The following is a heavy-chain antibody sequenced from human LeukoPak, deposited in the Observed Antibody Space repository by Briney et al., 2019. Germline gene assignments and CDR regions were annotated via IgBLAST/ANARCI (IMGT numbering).Heavy chain of an antibody. CDR3: VFPNYYDSSGYPFDY. D-gene: IGHD3-22*01. CDR1: GFTFSSYA. J-gene: IGHJ4*02. Sequence: GGSLRLSCAVSGFTFSSYAMSWVRQAPGKGLEWVSAISGSGGSTYYADSVKGRFTISRDNSKNTLYPQMNSLRAEDTAVYYCVFPNYYDSSGYPFDYWGQGTLVTVSS. CDR2: ISGSGGST. V-gene: IGHV3-23*01.